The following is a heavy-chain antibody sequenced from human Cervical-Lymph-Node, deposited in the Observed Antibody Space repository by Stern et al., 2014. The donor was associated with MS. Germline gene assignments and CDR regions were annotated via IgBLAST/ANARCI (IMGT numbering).Heavy chain of an antibody. J-gene: IGHJ4*02. CDR1: GYTFTAFY. CDR3: ARSWPSTVTTFHF. V-gene: IGHV1-2*06. D-gene: IGHD4-17*01. Sequence: VHLVESGAEVRKPGASVKVSCQASGYTFTAFYMHWLRQAPGQGLEWMGRVNPNGGFTIYAQKFQGRVTMTRDTSISTAYMELNRLTSDDTAVYYCARSWPSTVTTFHFWGQGTLVTVSS. CDR2: VNPNGGFT.